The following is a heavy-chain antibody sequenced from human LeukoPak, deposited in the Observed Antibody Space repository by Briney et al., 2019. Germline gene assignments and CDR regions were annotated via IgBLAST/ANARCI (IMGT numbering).Heavy chain of an antibody. V-gene: IGHV1-2*02. CDR1: GYTFTDYY. CDR3: ARANFLYCSSSTCLFDY. D-gene: IGHD2-2*01. Sequence: ASVKVSCKASGYTFTDYYMHWVRQTPGQGFEWMGWINPNDGDTNYAQKFQGRVTMTRDTSIRTAHMEVSRLRSDDTAVYYCARANFLYCSSSTCLFDYWGQGTLVTVPS. J-gene: IGHJ4*02. CDR2: INPNDGDT.